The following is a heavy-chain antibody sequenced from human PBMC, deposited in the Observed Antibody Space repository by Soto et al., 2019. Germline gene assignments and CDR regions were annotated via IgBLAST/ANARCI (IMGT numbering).Heavy chain of an antibody. J-gene: IGHJ6*02. V-gene: IGHV3-30-3*01. CDR1: GFTFSSHA. CDR2: LSYDGSNE. CDR3: AREGRIAVAGYYYYGVDV. Sequence: QVQLVESGGGVVQPGRSLRLSCAASGFTFSSHAMHWVRQAPGKGLEWVAVLSYDGSNEYYADDVKGRFTISRDTSWKTLYLKVNSLRAEDTAVYYCAREGRIAVAGYYYYGVDVWGQGTTVTVSS. D-gene: IGHD6-19*01.